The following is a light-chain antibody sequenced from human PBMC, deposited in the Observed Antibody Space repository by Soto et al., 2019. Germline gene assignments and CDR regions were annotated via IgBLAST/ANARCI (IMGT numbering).Light chain of an antibody. CDR1: SSDVGGFNY. V-gene: IGLV2-8*01. J-gene: IGLJ3*02. CDR2: EVS. CDR3: SSYTGSNNLG. Sequence: QSALTQPPSASGSPGQSVTISCSGTSSDVGGFNYVSWYQQHPGKAPKVMIYEVSKRPSGVPDRFSGSKSGNTASLTVSGLQAEDEDDYYCSSYTGSNNLGFGGGTKLTVL.